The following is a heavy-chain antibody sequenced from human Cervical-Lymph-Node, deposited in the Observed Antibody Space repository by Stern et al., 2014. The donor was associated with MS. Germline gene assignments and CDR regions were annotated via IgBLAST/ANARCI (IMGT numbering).Heavy chain of an antibody. CDR3: AREGIPGAGGTFDN. D-gene: IGHD1-26*01. CDR2: IIPIFAPR. Sequence: VQLVQSGAEVKKPGSPVKVSCKVSGGTFSSYTLNWVRQSPGQGLEWMGGIIPIFAPRNSAKRFQGKVTITADGSTSTAYMEVTSLRSEDTAVYYCAREGIPGAGGTFDNWGQGTLVIVSS. V-gene: IGHV1-69*01. J-gene: IGHJ4*02. CDR1: GGTFSSYT.